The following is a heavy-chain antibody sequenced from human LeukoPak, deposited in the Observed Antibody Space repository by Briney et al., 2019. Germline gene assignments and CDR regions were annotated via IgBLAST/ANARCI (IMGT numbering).Heavy chain of an antibody. D-gene: IGHD3-22*01. CDR1: GFTFSDYY. J-gene: IGHJ4*02. CDR2: ISSSGSII. V-gene: IGHV3-11*04. Sequence: GGSLRLSCAASGFTFSDYYMTWIRQAPGKGLEWVSYISSSGSIIYYADSVKGRFIITRDNAKNSLYLQMNSLRAEDTAVYFCARVGYDSSGRFDYWGQGTLVTVSS. CDR3: ARVGYDSSGRFDY.